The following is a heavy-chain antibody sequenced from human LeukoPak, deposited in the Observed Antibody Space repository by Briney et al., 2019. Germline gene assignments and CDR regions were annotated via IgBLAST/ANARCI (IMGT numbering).Heavy chain of an antibody. D-gene: IGHD5-24*01. V-gene: IGHV3-9*01. CDR3: AREFGHNRWYFDY. J-gene: IGHJ4*02. CDR1: GFTFDDYA. Sequence: GRSLRLSCAASGFTFDDYAMHWVRQAPGKGLEWVSGISWKSDSIGYADSVKGRFTISRDNAKNSLYLQMNSLRAEDTAVYYCAREFGHNRWYFDYWGQGALVTVSS. CDR2: ISWKSDSI.